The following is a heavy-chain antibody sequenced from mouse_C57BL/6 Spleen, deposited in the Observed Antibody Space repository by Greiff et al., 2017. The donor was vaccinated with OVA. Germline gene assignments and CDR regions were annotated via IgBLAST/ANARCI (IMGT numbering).Heavy chain of an antibody. CDR3: ARKAGFAY. J-gene: IGHJ3*01. CDR2: IDPSDSYT. Sequence: QVQLQQPGAELVKPGASVKLSCKASGYTFTSYWMQWVKQRPGQGLEWIGEIDPSDSYTNYNQKFKGKATLTVDTSSSTAYMQLSSLTSEDSAVYYCARKAGFAYWGQGTLVTFSA. V-gene: IGHV1-50*01. D-gene: IGHD6-1*01. CDR1: GYTFTSYW.